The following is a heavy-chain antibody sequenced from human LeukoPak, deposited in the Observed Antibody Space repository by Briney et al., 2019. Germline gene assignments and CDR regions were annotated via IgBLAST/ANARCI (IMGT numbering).Heavy chain of an antibody. Sequence: PGGSLRLSCAASGFTFSTYAMNWVRQAPGKGLEWVSGISASGGGKFYADSVKGRFTISRDKSKSTVSLQMNSLGDEDAAVYYCAKDNADYPIYYFDSWGQGILVTVSS. D-gene: IGHD3-16*01. CDR2: ISASGGGK. CDR1: GFTFSTYA. CDR3: AKDNADYPIYYFDS. V-gene: IGHV3-23*01. J-gene: IGHJ4*02.